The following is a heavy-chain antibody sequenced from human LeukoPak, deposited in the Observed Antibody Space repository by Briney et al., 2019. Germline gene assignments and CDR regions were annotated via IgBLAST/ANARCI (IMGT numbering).Heavy chain of an antibody. J-gene: IGHJ4*02. D-gene: IGHD3-9*01. CDR3: AREGDYDILTGYYGAPDY. Sequence: ASVKVSCKASGYTFTSYGISWVRQAPGQGLEWMGWISAYNGNTNYAQKLQGRVTMITDTSTSTAYMELRSLRSDDTAVYYCAREGDYDILTGYYGAPDYWGQGTLVTVSS. V-gene: IGHV1-18*01. CDR2: ISAYNGNT. CDR1: GYTFTSYG.